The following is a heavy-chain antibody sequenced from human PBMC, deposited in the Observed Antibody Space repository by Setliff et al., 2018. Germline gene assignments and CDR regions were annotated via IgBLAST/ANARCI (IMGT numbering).Heavy chain of an antibody. J-gene: IGHJ4*02. V-gene: IGHV1-46*01. CDR2: INPGGGST. CDR1: GYTFTNHY. CDR3: ARRYYDSYARYYVVGDY. D-gene: IGHD3-22*01. Sequence: ASVKVSCKASGYTFTNHYMHWVRQAPGQGLEWMGMINPGGGSTTYAQKFQGRVTMTRDTSTSTVYMELSSLRTEDTAVYYRARRYYDSYARYYVVGDYWGQGTPVTVSS.